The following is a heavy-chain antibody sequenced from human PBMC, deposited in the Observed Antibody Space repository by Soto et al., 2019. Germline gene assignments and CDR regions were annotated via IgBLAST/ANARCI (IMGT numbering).Heavy chain of an antibody. Sequence: ASETLSLTCTVSGGSVSTGSYDWSWIRQPPGRGLEWIGKIFFTGSAHYNPSLRNRVTMSVDTSKDQFSLTLTSVTAADTAVYYCARDGHGMDVWGQGTTVT. V-gene: IGHV4-61*01. J-gene: IGHJ6*02. CDR1: GGSVSTGSYD. CDR3: ARDGHGMDV. CDR2: IFFTGSA.